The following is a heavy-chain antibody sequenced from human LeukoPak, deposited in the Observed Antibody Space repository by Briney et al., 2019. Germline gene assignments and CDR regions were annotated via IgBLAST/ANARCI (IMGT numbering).Heavy chain of an antibody. CDR2: IDPNSGGT. V-gene: IGHV1-2*02. Sequence: GASVKVSCKASGYTFTDYFIHWVRQAPGQGLEWMGWIDPNSGGTNSAQKFQGRVTMTRDTSISTAYMELSRLTSDDTAVYYCARDPRDGYNCPFDYWGQGTLVTVSS. J-gene: IGHJ4*02. CDR3: ARDPRDGYNCPFDY. D-gene: IGHD5-24*01. CDR1: GYTFTDYF.